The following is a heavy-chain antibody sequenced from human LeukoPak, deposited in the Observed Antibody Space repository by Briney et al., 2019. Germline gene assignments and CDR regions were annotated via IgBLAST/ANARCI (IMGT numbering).Heavy chain of an antibody. Sequence: ASLKVSCKASGYTFAAYFIHWVRQSPGQGLEWMGWINPNSGGIKYAQKFQGRVTMTRDTSIGTAYMELSRLRSDDTAVYYCARDSYSDYVGDWFDPWGHGTLVTVSS. V-gene: IGHV1-2*02. J-gene: IGHJ5*02. CDR3: ARDSYSDYVGDWFDP. CDR2: INPNSGGI. CDR1: GYTFAAYF. D-gene: IGHD4-11*01.